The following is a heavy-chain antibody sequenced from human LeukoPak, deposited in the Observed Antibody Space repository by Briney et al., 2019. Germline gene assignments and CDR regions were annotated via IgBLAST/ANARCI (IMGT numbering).Heavy chain of an antibody. CDR2: ISGSGGST. V-gene: IGHV3-23*01. Sequence: GGSLRLSCAASGFTFSSYAMSWVRQAPGKGLEWVSAISGSGGSTYYADSVKGRFTISRDNSKNSLYLQMNSLRAEDTAVYYCARSESSGYYYLDYWGQGTLVTVSS. CDR1: GFTFSSYA. D-gene: IGHD3-22*01. J-gene: IGHJ4*02. CDR3: ARSESSGYYYLDY.